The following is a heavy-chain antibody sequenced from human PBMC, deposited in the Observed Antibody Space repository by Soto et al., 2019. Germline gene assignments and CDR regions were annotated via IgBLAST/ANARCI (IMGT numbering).Heavy chain of an antibody. V-gene: IGHV5-51*01. CDR2: IYPGDSDT. D-gene: IGHD3-22*01. Sequence: GESLKISCKGSGYSFTSYWIGWVRQMPGKGLEWMGIIYPGDSDTRYSPSFQGQVTISADKSISTAYLQWSSLKASDTAMYYCARLSSYDSSGPNGYYYYYGMDVWGQGTTVTVSS. CDR1: GYSFTSYW. CDR3: ARLSSYDSSGPNGYYYYYGMDV. J-gene: IGHJ6*02.